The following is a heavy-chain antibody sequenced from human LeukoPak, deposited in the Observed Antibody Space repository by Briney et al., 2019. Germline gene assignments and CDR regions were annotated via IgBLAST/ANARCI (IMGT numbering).Heavy chain of an antibody. Sequence: SETLSLTCAVYGGSFSGYYWSWIRQPPGKGLEWIGEINHSGSTNYNPSLKSRVTKSVDTSKNQFSLKLSSVTAADTAVYYCARGSGWNYYYYYMDVWGKGTTVTVSS. D-gene: IGHD6-19*01. CDR3: ARGSGWNYYYYYMDV. J-gene: IGHJ6*03. CDR2: INHSGST. CDR1: GGSFSGYY. V-gene: IGHV4-34*01.